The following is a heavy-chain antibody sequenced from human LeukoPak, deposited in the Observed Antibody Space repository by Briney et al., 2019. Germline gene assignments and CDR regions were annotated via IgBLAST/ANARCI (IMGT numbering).Heavy chain of an antibody. Sequence: SETLSLTCTVSGGSISSYYWSWIRQPPGKGLEWIGYIYYSGSTNYSPSLKSRVTISVDTSKNQFSLKLSSVTAADTAVYYCARENVTPWYFAPNNWFDPWGQGTLVTVSS. CDR2: IYYSGST. J-gene: IGHJ5*02. CDR3: ARENVTPWYFAPNNWFDP. CDR1: GGSISSYY. V-gene: IGHV4-59*01. D-gene: IGHD6-13*01.